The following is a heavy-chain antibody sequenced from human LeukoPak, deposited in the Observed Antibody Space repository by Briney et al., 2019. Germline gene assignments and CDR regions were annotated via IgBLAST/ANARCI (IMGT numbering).Heavy chain of an antibody. Sequence: ASVKVSCKASGYTFTKYYMHWVRQAPGQGLEWMGIINPSGGSTSYAQKFQGRVTMTRDTSTSRVYMEVSSLRSEDTAVYYCGRDSNSGAFDIWGQGTMVTVSS. CDR2: INPSGGST. CDR1: GYTFTKYY. CDR3: GRDSNSGAFDI. J-gene: IGHJ3*02. D-gene: IGHD6-6*01. V-gene: IGHV1-46*01.